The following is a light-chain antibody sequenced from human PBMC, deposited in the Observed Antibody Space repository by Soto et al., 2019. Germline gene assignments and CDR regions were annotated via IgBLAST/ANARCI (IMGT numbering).Light chain of an antibody. J-gene: IGKJ1*01. CDR2: KAS. V-gene: IGKV1-5*03. CDR3: QRYNRYSEA. CDR1: QTISSW. Sequence: DIQMTQSPSTLSGSVGDRVTITCRASQTISSWLAWYQQKPGKAPKLLIYKASTLKSGVPSRFSGSGYGTEFTLTISSLQPDDFETYYCQRYNRYSEAFGQRTKVDIK.